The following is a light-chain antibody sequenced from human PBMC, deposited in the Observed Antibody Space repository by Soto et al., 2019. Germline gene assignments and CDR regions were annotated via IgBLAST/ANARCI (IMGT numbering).Light chain of an antibody. CDR3: QSYDSSLSGGV. V-gene: IGLV1-40*01. CDR2: SNT. Sequence: VLTQPPSVSGAPGQRVTISCTGSSSNIGAGYDVHWYQQSPGTAPKLLIYSNTNRPSGVPDRFSGSKSGTSASLAISGLQAEDEAYYYCQSYDSSLSGGVFGGGTKLTVL. J-gene: IGLJ2*01. CDR1: SSNIGAGYD.